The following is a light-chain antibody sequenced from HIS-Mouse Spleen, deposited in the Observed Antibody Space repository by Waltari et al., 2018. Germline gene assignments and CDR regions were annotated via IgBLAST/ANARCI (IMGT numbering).Light chain of an antibody. CDR2: DDN. V-gene: IGLV3-21*03. CDR1: NSGSKS. J-gene: IGLJ2*01. CDR3: QVWDSSSDHVV. Sequence: SYVLTQSPSVSVAPGTTARITCGGNNSGSKSVHWYQQKPGQSPVLGVYDDNDRPSGIPERFSGSNSGNTATLTISRVEAGDEADYYCQVWDSSSDHVVFGGGTKLTVL.